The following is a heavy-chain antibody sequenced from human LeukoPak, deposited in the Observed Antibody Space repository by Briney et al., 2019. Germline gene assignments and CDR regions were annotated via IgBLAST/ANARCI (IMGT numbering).Heavy chain of an antibody. V-gene: IGHV3-74*01. CDR1: GFTFSSYW. Sequence: GGSLRLSCAASGFTFSSYWMHWVRQAPGKVLVWVSRVNSDGSGTSYADSVKGRFTISRDNAKNTLYLQMNSLRAEDTAVYYCARDLVQYYYHSSGLGFDYWGQGTLVTVSS. CDR3: ARDLVQYYYHSSGLGFDY. J-gene: IGHJ4*02. CDR2: VNSDGSGT. D-gene: IGHD3-22*01.